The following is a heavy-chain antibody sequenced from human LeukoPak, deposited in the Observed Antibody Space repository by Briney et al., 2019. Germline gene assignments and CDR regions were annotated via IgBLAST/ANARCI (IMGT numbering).Heavy chain of an antibody. CDR3: AHTVKSSALGLRYFDL. CDR1: GFSLSTSGMG. V-gene: IGHV2-5*02. D-gene: IGHD3-16*01. J-gene: IGHJ2*01. CDR2: IYWDDDK. Sequence: KGSGPTLVNPTQTLTLTCTFSGFSLSTSGMGVGWIRQPPGKALEWLALIYWDDDKLYSPSLKSRLTITKDTSKNQVVLTMTNMDPVDTATYYCAHTVKSSALGLRYFDLWGRGTLVTVSS.